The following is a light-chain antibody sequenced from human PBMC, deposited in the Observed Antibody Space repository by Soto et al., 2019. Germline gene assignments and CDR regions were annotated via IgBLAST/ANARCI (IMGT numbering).Light chain of an antibody. CDR3: STYAGSAYV. Sequence: QRALTHPPSATGSPGQSVTISCTGTSSDVGGYNYVSWYQQHPGKAPKLMIYEVTKRPSGVPDRFSGSKSGNTASLTVSGLQAEYEDDSYCSTYAGSAYVSLTGT. J-gene: IGLJ1*01. CDR1: SSDVGGYNY. V-gene: IGLV2-8*01. CDR2: EVT.